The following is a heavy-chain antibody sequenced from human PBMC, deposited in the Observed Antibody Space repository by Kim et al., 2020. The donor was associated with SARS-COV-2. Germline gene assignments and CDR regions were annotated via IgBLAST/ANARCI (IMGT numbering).Heavy chain of an antibody. J-gene: IGHJ4*01. V-gene: IGHV3-30*18. CDR3: AKTPPTGTTEDYFDY. Sequence: GGSLRLSCAASGFTFSSYGMHWVRQAPGKGLEWVAVISYDGSNKYYADSVKGRFTISRDNSKNTLYLQMNSLRAEDTAVYYCAKTPPTGTTEDYFDYWG. CDR1: GFTFSSYG. D-gene: IGHD1-7*01. CDR2: ISYDGSNK.